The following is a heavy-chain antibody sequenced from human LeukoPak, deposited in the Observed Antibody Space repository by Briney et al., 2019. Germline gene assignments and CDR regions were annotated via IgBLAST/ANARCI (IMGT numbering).Heavy chain of an antibody. CDR3: ASVSVVVVAATRAFDI. CDR2: IYYSGST. D-gene: IGHD2-15*01. Sequence: KASETLSLTCTVSGGSITSSGHYWGWVRQPPGKGLEWIGSIYYSGSTYYTPSLKSRVTISVDTSKNQFSLKLSSVTAADTAVYYCASVSVVVVAATRAFDIWGQGTMVTVSS. CDR1: GGSITSSGHY. V-gene: IGHV4-39*01. J-gene: IGHJ3*02.